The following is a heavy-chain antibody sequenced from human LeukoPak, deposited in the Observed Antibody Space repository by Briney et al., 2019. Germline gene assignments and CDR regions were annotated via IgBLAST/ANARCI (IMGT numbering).Heavy chain of an antibody. J-gene: IGHJ1*01. Sequence: SETLSLTCAVSGASINDFYWTWIRQPPGKGLEWIGYVYYGGSTNYNPSLKSRVTISVDTSKNQFSLKLSSVTAADTAVYYCARGGRRYYDSRTRSLAEYFQHWGQGTLVTISS. CDR3: ARGGRRYYDSRTRSLAEYFQH. CDR1: GASINDFY. CDR2: VYYGGST. D-gene: IGHD3-22*01. V-gene: IGHV4-59*12.